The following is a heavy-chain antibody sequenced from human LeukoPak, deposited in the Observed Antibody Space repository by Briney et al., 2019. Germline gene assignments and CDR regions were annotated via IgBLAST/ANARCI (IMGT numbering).Heavy chain of an antibody. V-gene: IGHV4-59*08. CDR1: YGSISGYY. J-gene: IGHJ3*02. CDR3: ARHCTYYYDSSGYPRDSFDI. Sequence: SETLSLTCSVSYGSISGYYWSWIRQSPGKELVWIGYIYYSGSTNYNPSLKSRVTISADMSKNQVSLKLSSVTAADTALYYCARHCTYYYDSSGYPRDSFDIWGHGTMATVSS. CDR2: IYYSGST. D-gene: IGHD3-22*01.